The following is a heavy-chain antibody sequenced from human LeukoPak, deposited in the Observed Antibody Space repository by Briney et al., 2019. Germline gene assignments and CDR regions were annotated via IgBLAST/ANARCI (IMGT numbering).Heavy chain of an antibody. CDR2: ISAYNGGT. Sequence: ASVRVSCKASGYSFSTTYINWVRQAPGQGLEWMGRISAYNGGTAYAQKFQGRVTMTTDSSTTTAYMDQASLRSDDTAVYYCARGGTYYPCIDYWGQGTLVTVSS. CDR3: ARGGTYYPCIDY. V-gene: IGHV1-18*01. J-gene: IGHJ4*01. D-gene: IGHD1-26*01. CDR1: GYSFSTTY.